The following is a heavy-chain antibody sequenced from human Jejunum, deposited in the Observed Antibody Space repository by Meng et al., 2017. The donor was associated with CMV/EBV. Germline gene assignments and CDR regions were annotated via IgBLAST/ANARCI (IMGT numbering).Heavy chain of an antibody. CDR1: GYAFSNYW. D-gene: IGHD3-9*01. CDR2: MSPGASDI. Sequence: GYAFSNYWIGWVRQQPGKGLEWMGIMSPGASDIRYSPSFVGQVTMSADKSTNTAYLEWRSLQASDTAMYYCARPRNAYDNSGTFNVWGQGTMVTVSS. V-gene: IGHV5-51*01. J-gene: IGHJ3*01. CDR3: ARPRNAYDNSGTFNV.